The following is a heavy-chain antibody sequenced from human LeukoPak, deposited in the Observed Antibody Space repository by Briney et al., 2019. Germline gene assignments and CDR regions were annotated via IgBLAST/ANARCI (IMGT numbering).Heavy chain of an antibody. CDR1: GITLSDFW. CDR2: IYSAGYT. CDR3: AKELLPFLEWSFDY. J-gene: IGHJ4*02. Sequence: GGSLRLSCAASGITLSDFWFSWVRQAPGKGLEWVSLIYSAGYTYYADSVKGRFTISRDNSKNTLYLQMNSLRAEDTAVYYCAKELLPFLEWSFDYWGQGTLVTVSS. D-gene: IGHD3-3*01. V-gene: IGHV3-66*02.